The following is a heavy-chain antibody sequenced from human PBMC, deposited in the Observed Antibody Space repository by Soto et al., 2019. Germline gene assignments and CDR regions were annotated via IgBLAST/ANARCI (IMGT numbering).Heavy chain of an antibody. V-gene: IGHV4-59*08. Sequence: SETLSLTCTVSGGSISSYYWSWIRQPPWKGLEWIGYIYYSGSTNYNPSLKSRVTISVDTSKNQFSLKLSSVTAADTAVYYCARNRHRDEYCTNGVCYSSLWFDPWGQGTLVTVSS. CDR2: IYYSGST. CDR1: GGSISSYY. D-gene: IGHD2-8*01. J-gene: IGHJ5*02. CDR3: ARNRHRDEYCTNGVCYSSLWFDP.